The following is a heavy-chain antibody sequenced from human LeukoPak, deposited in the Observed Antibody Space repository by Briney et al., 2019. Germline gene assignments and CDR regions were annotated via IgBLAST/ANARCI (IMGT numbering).Heavy chain of an antibody. Sequence: GASVKVSCKASGGTFSSYAISWVRQAPGQGLEWMGGIIPIFGTANYAQKFQGRVTITTDESTSTAYVELSSLRSEDTAVYYCAREAVDYDFWSGYYTGMSYYMDVWGKGTTVTVSS. D-gene: IGHD3-3*01. CDR3: AREAVDYDFWSGYYTGMSYYMDV. V-gene: IGHV1-69*05. J-gene: IGHJ6*03. CDR1: GGTFSSYA. CDR2: IIPIFGTA.